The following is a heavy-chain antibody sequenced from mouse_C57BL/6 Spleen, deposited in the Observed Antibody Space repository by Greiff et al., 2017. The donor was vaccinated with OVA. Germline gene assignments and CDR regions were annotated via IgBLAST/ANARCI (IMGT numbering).Heavy chain of an antibody. CDR1: GYSITSGYY. V-gene: IGHV3-6*01. CDR3: AREDYGSSYVDYWYFDV. CDR2: ISYDGSN. Sequence: ESGPGLVKPSQSLSLTCSVTGYSITSGYYWNWIRQFPGNKLEWMGYISYDGSNNYNPSLKNRISITRDTSKNQFFLKLNSVTTEDTATYYCAREDYGSSYVDYWYFDVWGTGTTVTVSS. D-gene: IGHD1-1*01. J-gene: IGHJ1*03.